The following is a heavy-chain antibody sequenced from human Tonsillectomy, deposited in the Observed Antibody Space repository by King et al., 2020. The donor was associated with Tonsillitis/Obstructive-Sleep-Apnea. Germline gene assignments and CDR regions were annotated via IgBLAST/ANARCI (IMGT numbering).Heavy chain of an antibody. J-gene: IGHJ3*02. V-gene: IGHV3-9*01. CDR3: AKDLIIAVSGTPGDAFDM. Sequence: VQLVESGGGLVQPGRSLRLSCAASGFIFDDYAMHWVRQAPGKGLEWVSGISWNSGSVVYAGAVRGRFTISRDNGKNSLYLQMNSLRPDDTALYYCAKDLIIAVSGTPGDAFDMWGQGTMVTVSS. D-gene: IGHD6-13*01. CDR2: ISWNSGSV. CDR1: GFIFDDYA.